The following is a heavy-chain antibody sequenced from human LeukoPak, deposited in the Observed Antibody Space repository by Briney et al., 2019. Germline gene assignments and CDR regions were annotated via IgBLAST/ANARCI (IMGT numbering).Heavy chain of an antibody. J-gene: IGHJ4*02. CDR1: GFTFSSYG. D-gene: IGHD6-19*01. CDR2: ISYDGSNK. V-gene: IGHV3-30*18. CDR3: AKYMSSGQ. Sequence: GGSLRLSCAASGFTFSSYGIHWVRQAPGKGLEWVAVISYDGSNKYYADSVKGRFTISRDNSNNTLFLLMNSLRAEDTAVYYCAKYMSSGQWGQGTLVTVSS.